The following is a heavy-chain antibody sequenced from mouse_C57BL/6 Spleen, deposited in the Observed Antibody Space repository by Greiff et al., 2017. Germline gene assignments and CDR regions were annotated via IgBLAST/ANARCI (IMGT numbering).Heavy chain of an antibody. CDR1: GYAFSSYW. CDR2: IYPGDGDT. J-gene: IGHJ4*01. Sequence: QVQLQQSGAELVKPGASVKISCKASGYAFSSYWMNWVKQRPGKGLEWIGQIYPGDGDTNYNGKFKGKATLTADKSSSTAYMQLSSLTSEDSAVYFCARSEASACYAMDYWGQGTSVTVSS. V-gene: IGHV1-80*01. D-gene: IGHD3-3*01. CDR3: ARSEASACYAMDY.